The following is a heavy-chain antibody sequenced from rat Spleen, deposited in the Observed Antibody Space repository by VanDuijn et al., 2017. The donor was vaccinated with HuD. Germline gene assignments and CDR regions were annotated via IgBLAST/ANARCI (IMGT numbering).Heavy chain of an antibody. D-gene: IGHD1-2*01. CDR3: ARLAADYFDY. V-gene: IGHV5-25*01. J-gene: IGHJ2*01. CDR2: ISTGGGNT. Sequence: EVQLVESGGGFVQPGRSLKLSCAASGFTFSNYYMAWVRQAPTKGLEWVASISTGGGNTYYRDSVKGRFTMSRDNAKSTLYLQMDSLRSEDTATYYCARLAADYFDYWGQGVMVTVSS. CDR1: GFTFSNYY.